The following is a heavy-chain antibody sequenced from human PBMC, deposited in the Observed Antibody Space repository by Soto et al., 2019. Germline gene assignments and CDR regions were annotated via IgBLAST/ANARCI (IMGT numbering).Heavy chain of an antibody. CDR3: ARGGEPLGYYGLDV. Sequence: QVQLQESGPGLLKASETLSLTCSVSGGSVRSGNHFWNWIRQPPGRGLDWLGYMYYTGVTNYNPSLKSRVSMSVDTSKDQFSLNLTSLTAADTAVYYCARGGEPLGYYGLDVWGQGTTVTVSS. J-gene: IGHJ6*02. CDR2: MYYTGVT. CDR1: GGSVRSGNHF. V-gene: IGHV4-61*01.